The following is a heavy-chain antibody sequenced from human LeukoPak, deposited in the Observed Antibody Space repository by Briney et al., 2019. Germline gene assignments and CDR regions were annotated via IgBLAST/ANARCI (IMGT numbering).Heavy chain of an antibody. CDR2: ISGSGGST. V-gene: IGHV3-23*01. CDR1: GFTLSSYA. CDR3: AKYSSSWSSAFDI. D-gene: IGHD6-13*01. Sequence: GGSLSLSCAATGFTLSSYAMSWVRQAPGKGLEWVSAISGSGGSTYYADSVKGRFTISRYNSKNTLYLEMNSLRAEDTAVYYCAKYSSSWSSAFDIWGQGTMVTVSS. J-gene: IGHJ3*02.